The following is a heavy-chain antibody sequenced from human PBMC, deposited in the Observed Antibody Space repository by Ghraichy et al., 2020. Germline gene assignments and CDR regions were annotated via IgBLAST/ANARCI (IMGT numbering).Heavy chain of an antibody. CDR1: GFNFNMYG. Sequence: GGSLRLSCAASGFNFNMYGMHWVRQAPGTGLEWVAFMSFDGSDKYYADSVKGRFTISRDNSNNTLYLQAHSLRPEDTAVYFCVKDSRAYSSCWEPFANWGRGTMVTDSS. CDR2: MSFDGSDK. J-gene: IGHJ2*01. D-gene: IGHD6-19*01. V-gene: IGHV3-30*02. CDR3: VKDSRAYSSCWEPFAN.